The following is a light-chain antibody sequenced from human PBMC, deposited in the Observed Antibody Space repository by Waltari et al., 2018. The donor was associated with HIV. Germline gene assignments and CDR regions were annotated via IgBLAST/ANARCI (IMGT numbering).Light chain of an antibody. J-gene: IGLJ2*01. V-gene: IGLV3-19*01. CDR1: RLGHYY. CDR2: GKN. CDR3: YSRDSSVEHR. Sequence: SSELTPDPAVSVALGQTVRLTCQGDRLGHYYARWRQQQPGQAPILVNFGKNNRASGIPERFAGSSSGCTSSLTITGAQAEDEADYYCYSRDSSVEHRFGGGTKLTVL.